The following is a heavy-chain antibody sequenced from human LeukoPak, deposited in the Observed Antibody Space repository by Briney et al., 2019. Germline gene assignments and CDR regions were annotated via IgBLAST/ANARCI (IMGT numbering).Heavy chain of an antibody. CDR2: IGSSHNYI. CDR3: ARDSDYYGSGSHRDAFDI. CDR1: GFTFRSYS. Sequence: GGSLRLSCAASGFTFRSYSMNWVRQAPGKGLEWVSSIGSSHNYIYYADSVKGRFIISRDNAKNSLYLQMNSLRAEDTAVYYCARDSDYYGSGSHRDAFDIWGQGQWSPSPQ. V-gene: IGHV3-21*01. J-gene: IGHJ3*02. D-gene: IGHD3-10*01.